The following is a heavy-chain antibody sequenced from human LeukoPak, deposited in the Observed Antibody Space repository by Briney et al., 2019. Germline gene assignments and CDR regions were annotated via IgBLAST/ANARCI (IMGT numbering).Heavy chain of an antibody. CDR2: ISGSGGST. Sequence: PGGSLRLSCAASGFTFSSYAMSWVRQAPGKGLEWVSAISGSGGSTYYADSVKGRFTISRDNSKNTLYLQMNSLRAEDTAVYYCVKKAADIVVVPAAPDYWGQGTLVTVSS. CDR1: GFTFSSYA. D-gene: IGHD2-2*01. V-gene: IGHV3-23*01. J-gene: IGHJ4*02. CDR3: VKKAADIVVVPAAPDY.